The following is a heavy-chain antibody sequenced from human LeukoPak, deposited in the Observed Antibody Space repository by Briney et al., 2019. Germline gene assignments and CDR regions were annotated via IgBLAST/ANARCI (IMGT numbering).Heavy chain of an antibody. CDR1: GFTFSSYD. CDR2: IGTAGDT. V-gene: IGHV3-13*01. Sequence: GGSLRLSCAACGFTFSSYDMHWVRQATGKGLEWVSAIGTAGDTYYPGSVKGRFTISRENAKNSLYLQMNSLRAGDTAVYYCARGTITGTTAPEGYWGQGTLVTVSS. D-gene: IGHD1-20*01. CDR3: ARGTITGTTAPEGY. J-gene: IGHJ4*02.